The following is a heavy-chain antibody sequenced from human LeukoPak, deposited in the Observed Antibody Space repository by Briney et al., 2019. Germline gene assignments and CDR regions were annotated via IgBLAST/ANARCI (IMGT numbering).Heavy chain of an antibody. V-gene: IGHV1-69*04. Sequence: GASVKVSCKASGGTFSSYAISWVRQAPGQGLEWMGRIIPILGIANYAQKFQGRVTITADKSTSTAYMELSSLRSEDTAVYYCARKTMVRGVINPELDYWGQGTLVTVSS. D-gene: IGHD3-10*01. J-gene: IGHJ4*02. CDR3: ARKTMVRGVINPELDY. CDR2: IIPILGIA. CDR1: GGTFSSYA.